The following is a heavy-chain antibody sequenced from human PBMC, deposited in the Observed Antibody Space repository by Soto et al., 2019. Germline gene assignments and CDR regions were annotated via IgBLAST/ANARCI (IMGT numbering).Heavy chain of an antibody. D-gene: IGHD2-8*01. CDR2: INPKSGGT. CDR3: ARGDSTDCSNGVCSFFYNHDMDV. Sequence: WASVKVSCKASGYSFTDYHIHWVRQAPGQGLEWLGRINPKSGGTSTAQKFQGWVTMTTDTSISTASIELTRLTSDDTAIYYCARGDSTDCSNGVCSFFYNHDMDVWG. J-gene: IGHJ6*02. V-gene: IGHV1-2*04. CDR1: GYSFTDYH.